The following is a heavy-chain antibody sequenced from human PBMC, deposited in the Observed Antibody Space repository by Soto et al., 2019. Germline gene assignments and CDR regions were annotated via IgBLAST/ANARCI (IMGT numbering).Heavy chain of an antibody. CDR3: AREIWSGYLYYYYYYMDV. CDR1: GGTFSSYT. V-gene: IGHV1-69*04. D-gene: IGHD3-3*01. Sequence: SVKVSCKASGGTFSSYTISWVRQAPGQGLEWMGRIIPILGIANYAQKFQGRVTMTRNTSISTAYMELSSLRSEDTAVYYCAREIWSGYLYYYYYYMDVWGKGTTVTVSS. CDR2: IIPILGIA. J-gene: IGHJ6*03.